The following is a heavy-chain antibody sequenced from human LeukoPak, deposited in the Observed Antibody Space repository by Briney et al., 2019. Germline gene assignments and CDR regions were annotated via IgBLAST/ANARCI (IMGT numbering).Heavy chain of an antibody. D-gene: IGHD3-10*01. Sequence: GGSLRLSCAASGFTFSSYSMNWVRQAPGKGLEWVSCISSSSTIYYADSVKGRFTISRDNAKNSLYLQMNSLRDEDTAVYYCARCGSGRRIDYWGQGTLVTVSS. V-gene: IGHV3-48*02. J-gene: IGHJ4*02. CDR1: GFTFSSYS. CDR3: ARCGSGRRIDY. CDR2: ISSSSTI.